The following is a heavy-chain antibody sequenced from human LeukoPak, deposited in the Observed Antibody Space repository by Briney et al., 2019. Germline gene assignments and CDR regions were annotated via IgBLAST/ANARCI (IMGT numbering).Heavy chain of an antibody. D-gene: IGHD7-27*01. CDR2: INPNSGGT. CDR3: ARTGDFDY. J-gene: IGHJ4*02. V-gene: IGHV1-2*02. CDR1: GYTFTGYY. Sequence: ASVKVSCKASGYTFTGYYMHWVRQAPGQGLEWMGWINPNSGGTNHAQNFQGRVTMARDTSISTAYMELSSLRSDDTAIYYCARTGDFDYWGQRTLVTVSS.